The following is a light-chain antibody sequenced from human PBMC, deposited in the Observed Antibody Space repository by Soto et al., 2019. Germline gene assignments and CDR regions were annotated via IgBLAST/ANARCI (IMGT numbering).Light chain of an antibody. J-gene: IGKJ1*01. Sequence: EIVMTQSPATLSVSSGERATLSFRASQSVSSNLAWYQQKPGQAPRLLIYGASTRATGIPARFSGSGSGTEFTLTISSLQSEDFAVYYCQQYNNWPPWTFGQGTKVDI. CDR1: QSVSSN. CDR3: QQYNNWPPWT. V-gene: IGKV3-15*01. CDR2: GAS.